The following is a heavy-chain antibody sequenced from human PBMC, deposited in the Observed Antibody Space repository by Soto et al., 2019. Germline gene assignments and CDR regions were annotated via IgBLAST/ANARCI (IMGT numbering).Heavy chain of an antibody. Sequence: SETLSLTCTVSGGSISSYYWSWIRQPPGKGLEWIGYIYYSGRTNYNPSLKSRVTISVDTSKNQFSLKLSSVTAADTAVYYCDRHLIYAVFDSWGQGTLVTVYS. D-gene: IGHD3-16*01. CDR3: DRHLIYAVFDS. V-gene: IGHV4-59*01. CDR2: IYYSGRT. CDR1: GGSISSYY. J-gene: IGHJ4*02.